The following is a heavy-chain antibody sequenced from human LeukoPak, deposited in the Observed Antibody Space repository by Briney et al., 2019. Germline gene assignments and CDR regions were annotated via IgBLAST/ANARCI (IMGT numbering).Heavy chain of an antibody. CDR2: IYYSGST. Sequence: SETLSLTCTVSGGSISSSSYYWGWLRQPPGKGLEWIGTIYYSGSTYYNPSLKSRVTISVDTSKNQFSLKLSSLTAADTAVYYCARAAYCGGDCYLFDYWGQGTLVTVFS. CDR1: GGSISSSSYY. J-gene: IGHJ4*02. D-gene: IGHD2-21*02. CDR3: ARAAYCGGDCYLFDY. V-gene: IGHV4-39*01.